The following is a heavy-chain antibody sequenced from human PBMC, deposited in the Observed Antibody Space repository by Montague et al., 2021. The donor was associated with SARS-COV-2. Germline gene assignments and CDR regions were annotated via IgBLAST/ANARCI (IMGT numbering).Heavy chain of an antibody. CDR2: ISSSGSTI. V-gene: IGHV3-48*03. J-gene: IGHJ6*02. D-gene: IGHD3-3*01. Sequence: SLRLSCAASGFTFSTFEMNWVRQAPGKGLEWVSYISSSGSTIYYADSVKGRFTISRDNAKNSLYLQMNSLRAEDTAVYYCARGGTYYDFWSGYRNYYYGMDVWGQGTTGTVSS. CDR1: GFTFSTFE. CDR3: ARGGTYYDFWSGYRNYYYGMDV.